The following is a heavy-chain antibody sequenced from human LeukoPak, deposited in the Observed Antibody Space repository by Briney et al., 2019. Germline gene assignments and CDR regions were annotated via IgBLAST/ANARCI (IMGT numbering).Heavy chain of an antibody. CDR3: ARLPRLSRRESLLEDALDI. J-gene: IGHJ3*02. CDR2: IYPGDSET. V-gene: IGHV5-51*01. Sequence: GESLKISCTASGYSFTSYWIGWVRQMSGQGLEYMGIIYPGDSETRYSPSFEGQVTVSADKTFNAAYLQWSSLTASDSAMYYCARLPRLSRRESLLEDALDIWGQGTMVTVST. D-gene: IGHD3-16*02. CDR1: GYSFTSYW.